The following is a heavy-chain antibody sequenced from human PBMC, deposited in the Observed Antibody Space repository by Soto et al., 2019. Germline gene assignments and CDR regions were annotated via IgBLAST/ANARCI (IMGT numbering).Heavy chain of an antibody. CDR3: ARYRVTMVRGPYGHYYMEV. CDR2: ISAYNGNT. CDR1: GYTLTSYG. V-gene: IGHV1-18*01. J-gene: IGHJ6*03. Sequence: ASLKVSCKTSGYTLTSYGISCVRHTNGQGLEWMGWISAYNGNTNYAQKLQGRVTMTTDTSTSTAYMELRSLRSDDTAVYYCARYRVTMVRGPYGHYYMEVWGKGTTVTVSS. D-gene: IGHD3-10*01.